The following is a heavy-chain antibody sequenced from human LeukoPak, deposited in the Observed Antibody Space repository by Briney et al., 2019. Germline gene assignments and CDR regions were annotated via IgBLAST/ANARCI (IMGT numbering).Heavy chain of an antibody. J-gene: IGHJ4*02. Sequence: PSETLSLTCTVSGGSISSYYWSWIRQPPGKRLEWIGYIYYSGNTNSNPSLKSRVTISVDTSKNQFSLQLNSVTAADTAVYYCARIAKYYYDTSGPYYFDYWGQGTLVTVSS. CDR3: ARIAKYYYDTSGPYYFDY. V-gene: IGHV4-59*01. CDR2: IYYSGNT. D-gene: IGHD3-22*01. CDR1: GGSISSYY.